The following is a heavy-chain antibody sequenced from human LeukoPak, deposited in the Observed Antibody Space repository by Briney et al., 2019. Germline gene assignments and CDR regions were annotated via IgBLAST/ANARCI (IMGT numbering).Heavy chain of an antibody. V-gene: IGHV3-30*02. D-gene: IGHD5-18*01. J-gene: IGHJ4*02. CDR3: AKDPYRY. CDR2: IRFDGSEK. Sequence: GGSLRLSCAASGFTFSDYGIHWVRQAPGKGLEWVAFIRFDGSEKYYADSVKGRFTISRDNSKNTLYLQMNSLRVEDTAVYYCAKDPYRYWGQGTLVTVSS. CDR1: GFTFSDYG.